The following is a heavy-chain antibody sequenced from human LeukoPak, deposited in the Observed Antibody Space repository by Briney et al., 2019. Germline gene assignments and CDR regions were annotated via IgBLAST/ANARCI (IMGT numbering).Heavy chain of an antibody. CDR2: LWYDGSNK. J-gene: IGHJ1*01. Sequence: PGGSLRLSCAASGFTFSSYGMHWVRQAPGKGLAGVAVLWYDGSNKYYADSVKGRFTISRDISKNTLYLQMNSLRAEDTAVYYCAKDALRVYYYDSSGYGYFQHWGQGTLVTVSS. D-gene: IGHD3-22*01. CDR1: GFTFSSYG. CDR3: AKDALRVYYYDSSGYGYFQH. V-gene: IGHV3-33*06.